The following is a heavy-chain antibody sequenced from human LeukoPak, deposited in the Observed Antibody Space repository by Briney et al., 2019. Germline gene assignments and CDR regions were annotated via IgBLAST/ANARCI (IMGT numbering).Heavy chain of an antibody. CDR1: GFSLSTSGMC. Sequence: SGPALVKPTQTLTLTCTFSGFSLSTSGMCVSWIRQPPGKALEWIGEINHSGSTNYNPSLKSRVTISVDTSKNQFSLKLSSVTAADTAVYYCARVHYDSSGYYYEFDYWGQGTLVTVSS. CDR2: INHSGST. V-gene: IGHV4-30-2*01. CDR3: ARVHYDSSGYYYEFDY. D-gene: IGHD3-22*01. J-gene: IGHJ4*02.